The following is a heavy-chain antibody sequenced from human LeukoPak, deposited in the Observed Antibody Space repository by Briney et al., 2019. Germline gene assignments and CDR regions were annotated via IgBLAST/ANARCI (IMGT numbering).Heavy chain of an antibody. J-gene: IGHJ4*02. CDR1: GYTFTGYY. CDR3: VITYYYDSSGSYYFDY. V-gene: IGHV1-18*04. CDR2: ISAYNGNT. D-gene: IGHD3-22*01. Sequence: ASVKVSCKASGYTFTGYYMHWVRQAPGQGLEWMGWISAYNGNTNYAQKLQGRVTMTTDTSTSTAYMELRSLRSDDTAVYYCVITYYYDSSGSYYFDYWGQGTLVTVSS.